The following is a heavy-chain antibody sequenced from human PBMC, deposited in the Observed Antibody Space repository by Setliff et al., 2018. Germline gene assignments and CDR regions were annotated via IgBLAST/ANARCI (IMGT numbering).Heavy chain of an antibody. D-gene: IGHD4-17*01. J-gene: IGHJ4*02. CDR3: VKDRVNDGVWDFDS. CDR2: VIQDGNG. Sequence: SCAASGFTFRDYTMAWVRQAPGKGLEWVAGVIQDGNGYYADSMKGRSVISRDNSRSSCFLQLNNLRPEDTATYYCVKDRVNDGVWDFDSWGQGIVVTVSS. V-gene: IGHV3-23*01. CDR1: GFTFRDYT.